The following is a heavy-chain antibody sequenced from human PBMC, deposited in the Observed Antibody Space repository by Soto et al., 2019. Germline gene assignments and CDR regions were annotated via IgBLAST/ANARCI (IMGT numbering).Heavy chain of an antibody. CDR1: GYTFTYYW. CDR3: GRQYGGATTGTDY. CDR2: TYPFDSDT. Sequence: GESLKISCEGSGYTFTYYWIGWVRQMPGKGLEWMGVTYPFDSDTRYSPSFQGRVTISAVQSTNTAYLELSRLQASDTAIYYCGRQYGGATTGTDYWGQGTLVTVSS. D-gene: IGHD1-26*01. J-gene: IGHJ4*01. V-gene: IGHV5-51*01.